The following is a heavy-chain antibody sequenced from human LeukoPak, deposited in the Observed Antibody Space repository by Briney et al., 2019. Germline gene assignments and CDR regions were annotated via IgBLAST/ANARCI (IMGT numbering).Heavy chain of an antibody. D-gene: IGHD1-26*01. V-gene: IGHV3-33*01. CDR1: GFTFSSYG. CDR2: IWYDGSNK. Sequence: GGSLRLSCAASGFTFSSYGMHWVRQAPGKGLEWVAVIWYDGSNKYHADSVKGRFTISRDNSKNTLYLQMNSLRAEDTAVYYCARVDMGWSHVGAFDIWGQGTMVTVSS. CDR3: ARVDMGWSHVGAFDI. J-gene: IGHJ3*02.